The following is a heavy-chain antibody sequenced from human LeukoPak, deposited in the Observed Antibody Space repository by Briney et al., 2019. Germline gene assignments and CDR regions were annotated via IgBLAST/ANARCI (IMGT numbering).Heavy chain of an antibody. CDR2: ISSNGGGT. CDR3: ARIASTPPFTDY. Sequence: GGSLRLSCAASGFTFSSYAMHWVRQAPGKGLEYVSAISSNGGGTYYANSVKGRFTISRDNSKNTLYLQMGSLRTEDMAVYYCARIASTPPFTDYWGQGTLVTVSS. V-gene: IGHV3-64*01. J-gene: IGHJ4*02. CDR1: GFTFSSYA. D-gene: IGHD5/OR15-5a*01.